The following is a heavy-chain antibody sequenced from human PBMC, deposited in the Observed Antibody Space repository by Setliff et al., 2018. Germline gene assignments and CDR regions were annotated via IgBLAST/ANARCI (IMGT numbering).Heavy chain of an antibody. D-gene: IGHD3-22*01. V-gene: IGHV1-46*01. Sequence: GASVKVSCKASGYTFTSHYMHWVRQAPGLGLEWMGTINPSSGRTSYARKFQGRVTMTRDTSTSTVYMDMSSLRSEDTAVYYCARDVFPYHYEGASDIWGQGTMVTVSS. CDR1: GYTFTSHY. J-gene: IGHJ3*02. CDR2: INPSSGRT. CDR3: ARDVFPYHYEGASDI.